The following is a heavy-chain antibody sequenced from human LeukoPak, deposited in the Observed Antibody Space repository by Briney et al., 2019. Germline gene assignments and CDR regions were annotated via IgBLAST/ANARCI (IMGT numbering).Heavy chain of an antibody. Sequence: ASVKVSCKASGYTFTGYYMHWVRQAPGQGLEWMGWISAYNGNTNYAQKLQGRVTMTTDPSTNTAYMELRSLRSDDTAVYYCARKTYYYDSSGYYFSRDFMNFDYWGQGTLVTVSS. CDR2: ISAYNGNT. V-gene: IGHV1-18*04. J-gene: IGHJ4*02. CDR3: ARKTYYYDSSGYYFSRDFMNFDY. CDR1: GYTFTGYY. D-gene: IGHD3-22*01.